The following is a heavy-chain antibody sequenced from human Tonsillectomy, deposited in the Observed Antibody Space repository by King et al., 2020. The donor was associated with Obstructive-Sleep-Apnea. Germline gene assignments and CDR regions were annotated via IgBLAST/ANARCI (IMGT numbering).Heavy chain of an antibody. Sequence: VQLQESGPGLVKPSGTLSLTCAVSGGSISSSNWWSWVRQPPGKGLEWIGGIYHSGSTNYNPSLKSRVTISVDKSKNPFSLKLSSVTAADTAVYYFARKCKVRGTLKYYFDYWGQGTLVTVSS. V-gene: IGHV4-4*02. CDR2: IYHSGST. CDR3: ARKCKVRGTLKYYFDY. D-gene: IGHD3-10*01. J-gene: IGHJ4*02. CDR1: GGSISSSNW.